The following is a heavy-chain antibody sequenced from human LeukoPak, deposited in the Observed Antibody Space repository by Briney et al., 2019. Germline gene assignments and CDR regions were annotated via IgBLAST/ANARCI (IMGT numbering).Heavy chain of an antibody. CDR2: ISGSGRST. V-gene: IGHV3-48*03. Sequence: GGSLRLSCAASGFPFSGYEMNWVRQAPGKGLEWISCISGSGRSTYYADSVKGRFTISRDNDKNSMYLQMSSLRAEDTALYYCARDQQVYSSGWLPGYWGQGTLVTVSS. CDR1: GFPFSGYE. CDR3: ARDQQVYSSGWLPGY. J-gene: IGHJ4*02. D-gene: IGHD6-19*01.